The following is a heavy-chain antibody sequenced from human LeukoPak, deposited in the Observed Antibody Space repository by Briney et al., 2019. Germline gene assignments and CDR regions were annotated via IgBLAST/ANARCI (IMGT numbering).Heavy chain of an antibody. Sequence: GASVKVSCKASGYTFTNYDINWVRQATGQGLEWMGRIIPILGIANYAQKFQGRVTITADKSTSTAYMELSSLRSEDTAVYYCARGIDLERSFDYWGQGTLVTVSS. J-gene: IGHJ4*02. D-gene: IGHD1-1*01. V-gene: IGHV1-69*04. CDR1: GYTFTNYD. CDR2: IIPILGIA. CDR3: ARGIDLERSFDY.